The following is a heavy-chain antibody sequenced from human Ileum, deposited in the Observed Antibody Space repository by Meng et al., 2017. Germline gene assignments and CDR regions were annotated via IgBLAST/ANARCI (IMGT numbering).Heavy chain of an antibody. CDR3: VRSSGWVRTGFDP. Sequence: QVQLQESGPGLVKPSQTLSLTGTVSGGSISTSGYYWGWIRQPPGKGLEWIGSIGHSGITYYTPSLKSRVTVSIDTSKGQFSLKLTSVTAADTAVYYCVRSSGWVRTGFDPWGQGTLVTVSS. D-gene: IGHD6-19*01. J-gene: IGHJ5*02. CDR1: GGSISTSGYY. CDR2: IGHSGIT. V-gene: IGHV4-39*01.